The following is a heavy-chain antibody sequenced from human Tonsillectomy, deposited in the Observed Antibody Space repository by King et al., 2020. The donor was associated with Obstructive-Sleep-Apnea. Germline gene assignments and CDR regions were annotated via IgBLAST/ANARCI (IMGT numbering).Heavy chain of an antibody. J-gene: IGHJ6*02. Sequence: VQLQESGPGLVKPSQTLSLTCTVSGGSISSGDYYWSWIRQPPGKGLEWIGYIYYSGSTYYNPSLKSRVTISVDTSKNQFSLKLSSVTAADTAVYYCARGPTYDVILTGHYTYYHAMDVWGQGTTVTVSS. D-gene: IGHD3-9*01. CDR1: GGSISSGDYY. V-gene: IGHV4-30-4*01. CDR3: ARGPTYDVILTGHYTYYHAMDV. CDR2: IYYSGST.